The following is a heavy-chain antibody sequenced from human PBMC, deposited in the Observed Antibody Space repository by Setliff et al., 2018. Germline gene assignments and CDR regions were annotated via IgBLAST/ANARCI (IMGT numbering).Heavy chain of an antibody. CDR1: GGSISGGSYY. D-gene: IGHD6-19*01. CDR3: ARGRIAVAGTFWFDP. CDR2: LHTSGST. J-gene: IGHJ5*02. Sequence: SETLSLTCAVSGGSISGGSYYWSWIRQPAGKGLEWVGRLHTSGSTNYNPSLKSRVTISVDTSKNQFSLKLSSVTAADTAVYFCARGRIAVAGTFWFDPWGQGTLVTVSS. V-gene: IGHV4-61*02.